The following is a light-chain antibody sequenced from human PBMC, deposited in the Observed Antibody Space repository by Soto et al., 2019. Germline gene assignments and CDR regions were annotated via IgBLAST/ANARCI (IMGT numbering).Light chain of an antibody. Sequence: EIVLTQSPGTLSLSPGEGTTLSCRASQSVSSNYLAWYQQKPGQAPRLLIYGASSSATGIPDRFSGSGSGKDFTLTISRLEPEDFAVYYCQHYGSSPRTFGQGTKLEIK. V-gene: IGKV3-20*01. CDR3: QHYGSSPRT. CDR1: QSVSSNY. J-gene: IGKJ2*01. CDR2: GAS.